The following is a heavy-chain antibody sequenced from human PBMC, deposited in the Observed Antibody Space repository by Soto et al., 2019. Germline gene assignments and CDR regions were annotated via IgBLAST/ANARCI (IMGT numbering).Heavy chain of an antibody. CDR1: GFIVSSNY. V-gene: IGHV3-53*01. D-gene: IGHD6-6*01. Sequence: GGSLRLSCAASGFIVSSNYMSWVRQAPGKGLEWVSVIYSGGSTYYADSVKGRFTVSRDNSKNTLYLQMNNLRAEDTAVYYCARDFPYSSPFGFEGAMDAWRQGTTVTVSS. CDR2: IYSGGST. CDR3: ARDFPYSSPFGFEGAMDA. J-gene: IGHJ6*02.